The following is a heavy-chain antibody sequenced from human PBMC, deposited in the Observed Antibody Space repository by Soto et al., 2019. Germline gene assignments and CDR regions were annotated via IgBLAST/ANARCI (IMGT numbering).Heavy chain of an antibody. V-gene: IGHV1-2*02. J-gene: IGHJ4*02. Sequence: ASVKVSCKASGYMFTGFYLHWVRQAPGQGLERMGWINPNNGVTTYAKNFQGRVTMTRDSSISTAYMELSSLRSDDTAVSFCAAAAIPVAGRHPDFWGQGTVVTVSS. CDR1: GYMFTGFY. CDR2: INPNNGVT. D-gene: IGHD6-19*01. CDR3: AAAAIPVAGRHPDF.